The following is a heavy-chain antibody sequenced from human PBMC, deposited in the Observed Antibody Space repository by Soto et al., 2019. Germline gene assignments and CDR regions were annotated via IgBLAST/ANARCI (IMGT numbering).Heavy chain of an antibody. Sequence: QVQLVQSGAEVKKAGSTVKVSCKASGDTLSTNAISWVRQAPGQGLEWMGAIIPMFGSPKYAQKFLGRVTITADNPTSTIYMEMIRLTSADTAVYYCARGGFVAGLYNAMDAWGQGTTVAVSS. CDR3: ARGGFVAGLYNAMDA. J-gene: IGHJ6*02. D-gene: IGHD6-19*01. V-gene: IGHV1-69*06. CDR2: IIPMFGSP. CDR1: GDTLSTNA.